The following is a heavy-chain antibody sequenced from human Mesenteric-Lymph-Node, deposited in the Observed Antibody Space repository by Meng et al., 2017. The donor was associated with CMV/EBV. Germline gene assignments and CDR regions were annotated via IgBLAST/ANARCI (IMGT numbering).Heavy chain of an antibody. V-gene: IGHV3-11*04. CDR2: ISSSGSTI. D-gene: IGHD2-21*01. J-gene: IGHJ6*02. CDR1: GFTFSDYY. CDR3: ARGVVIANGMDV. Sequence: GESLKISCAASGFTFSDYYMSWIRQAPGKGLEWVSYISSSGSTIYYADSVKGRFTISRDNAKNSLYLQMNSLRAEDTAVYYCARGVVIANGMDVWGQGTTVTVSS.